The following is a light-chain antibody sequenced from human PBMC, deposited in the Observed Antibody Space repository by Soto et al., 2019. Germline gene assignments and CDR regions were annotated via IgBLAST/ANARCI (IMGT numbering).Light chain of an antibody. CDR2: DAS. CDR3: QQRSNGPPIT. CDR1: QSVSSY. Sequence: EIVLTQSPPTLSLSPGERATLSCRASQSVSSYLAWYQQKPGQAPRLLIYDASNRATGIPARFSGSGSGTDFTLTISSLEPEDFAVYYCQQRSNGPPITFGQGTRLDIK. V-gene: IGKV3-11*01. J-gene: IGKJ5*01.